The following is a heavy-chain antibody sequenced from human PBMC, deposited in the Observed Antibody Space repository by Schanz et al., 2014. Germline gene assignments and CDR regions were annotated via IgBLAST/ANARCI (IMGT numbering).Heavy chain of an antibody. V-gene: IGHV1-69*02. CDR2: IIPILGIA. D-gene: IGHD2-2*01. Sequence: QVHLVQSGAEVKKPGSSVKVSCKASGGTFSSDTFSWVRQAPGQGLEWMGRIIPILGIANYAQKFQGRVTMTRDTSTSTVYMELSSLRSEDTAVYYCARAPTAYCSDTSCLGTPFDYWGQGTLVTVSS. J-gene: IGHJ4*02. CDR3: ARAPTAYCSDTSCLGTPFDY. CDR1: GGTFSSDT.